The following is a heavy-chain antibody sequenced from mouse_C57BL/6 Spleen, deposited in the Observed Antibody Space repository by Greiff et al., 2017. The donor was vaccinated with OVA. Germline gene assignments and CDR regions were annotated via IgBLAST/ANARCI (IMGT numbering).Heavy chain of an antibody. D-gene: IGHD2-3*01. CDR3: TRGGNYDGYYNFDY. CDR1: GFTFSSYA. Sequence: EVKVEESGEGLVKPGGSLKLSCAASGFTFSSYAMSWVRQTPEKRLEWVAYISSGGDYIYYADTVKGRFTISRDNARNTLYLQMSSLKSEDTAMYYCTRGGNYDGYYNFDYWGQGTTLTVSS. V-gene: IGHV5-9-1*02. CDR2: ISSGGDYI. J-gene: IGHJ2*01.